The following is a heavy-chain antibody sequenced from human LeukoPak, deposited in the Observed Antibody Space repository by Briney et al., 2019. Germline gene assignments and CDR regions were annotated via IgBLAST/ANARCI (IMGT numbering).Heavy chain of an antibody. Sequence: TGGSLRLSCAASGFTFSDYYMSWIRQAPGKGLEWVSYISSSGSTIYYADSVKGRFTISRDNAKNSLFLQMNSLRAEDTAVYYCAIPPLSGSGSSRPLAGVDVRGQGTTVTVSS. V-gene: IGHV3-11*04. CDR1: GFTFSDYY. CDR2: ISSSGSTI. D-gene: IGHD3-10*01. J-gene: IGHJ6*02. CDR3: AIPPLSGSGSSRPLAGVDV.